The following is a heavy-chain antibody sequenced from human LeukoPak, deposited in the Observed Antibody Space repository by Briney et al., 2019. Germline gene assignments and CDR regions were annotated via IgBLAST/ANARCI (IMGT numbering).Heavy chain of an antibody. CDR2: ISYDGSNK. D-gene: IGHD6-6*01. J-gene: IGHJ6*03. Sequence: GRSLRLSCAASGFTFSSYGMHWVRQAPGKGLEWVAVISYDGSNKYYADSVKGRFTISRDNSKNTLYLQMNSLRAEDTAVYYCAKVRYSSSSFPDDYYYYYMDVWGKGTTVTVSS. CDR3: AKVRYSSSSFPDDYYYYYMDV. CDR1: GFTFSSYG. V-gene: IGHV3-30*18.